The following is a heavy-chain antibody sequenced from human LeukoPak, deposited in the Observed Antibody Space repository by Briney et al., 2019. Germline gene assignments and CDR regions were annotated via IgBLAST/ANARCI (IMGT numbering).Heavy chain of an antibody. Sequence: GGSLRLSCAASGFTFSDYAMNWVRQAPGKGLEWVSAIDSGGGTYYADSVKGRFTISRDNSKNTLYLQLNSLRAEDTAVYYCAKGPQGDWGQGALVTVSS. CDR2: IDSGGGT. V-gene: IGHV3-23*01. CDR3: AKGPQGD. CDR1: GFTFSDYA. D-gene: IGHD3-16*01. J-gene: IGHJ4*02.